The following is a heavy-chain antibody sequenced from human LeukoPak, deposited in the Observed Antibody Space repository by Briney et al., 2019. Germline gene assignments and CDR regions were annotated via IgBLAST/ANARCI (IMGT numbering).Heavy chain of an antibody. CDR1: GFTFSHFA. Sequence: SGGSLRLSCAASGFTFSHFAMHWVRQAPGKGLEWVAVISYDGKKNYYADSVKGRFTLTRDDSANTLSLQMNSLRAEDTAVYYCARGLVPGFLDYWGQGTPVTVSS. CDR3: ARGLVPGFLDY. V-gene: IGHV3-30*03. CDR2: ISYDGKKN. D-gene: IGHD4-11*01. J-gene: IGHJ4*02.